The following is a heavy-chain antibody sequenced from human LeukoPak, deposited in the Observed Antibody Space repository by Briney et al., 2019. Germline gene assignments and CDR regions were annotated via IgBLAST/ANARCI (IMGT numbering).Heavy chain of an antibody. J-gene: IGHJ5*02. CDR1: GGSFSGYY. D-gene: IGHD3-10*01. V-gene: IGHV4-34*01. Sequence: SETLSLTCAVYGGSFSGYYWSWIRQPPGKGLEWIWSIYYSGSTYYNPSLKSRVTISVDTSKNQFSLKLSSVTAADTAVCYCARHMEFNWFDPWGQGTLVTVSS. CDR3: ARHMEFNWFDP. CDR2: IYYSGST.